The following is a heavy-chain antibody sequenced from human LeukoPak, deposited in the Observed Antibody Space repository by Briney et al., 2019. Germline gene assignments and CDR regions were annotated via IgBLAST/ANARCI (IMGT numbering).Heavy chain of an antibody. J-gene: IGHJ3*01. D-gene: IGHD1-26*01. CDR1: GFTFSSYD. V-gene: IGHV3-30*04. Sequence: GGSLRLSCAASGFTFSSYDMHWVRQAPGKGLEWVAVILYDGSNKYYADSVKGRFTISRDNSKNTMYLEMNSLRAEDTAVYYCARERWDDAFDFWGQGTMVTVSS. CDR2: ILYDGSNK. CDR3: ARERWDDAFDF.